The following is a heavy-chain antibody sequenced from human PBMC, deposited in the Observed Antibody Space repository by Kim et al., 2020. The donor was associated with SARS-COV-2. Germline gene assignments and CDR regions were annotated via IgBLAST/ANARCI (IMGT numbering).Heavy chain of an antibody. V-gene: IGHV3-23*01. D-gene: IGHD2-15*01. J-gene: IGHJ4*02. CDR2: ISGSGGST. CDR1: GFTFSNYA. Sequence: GGSLRLSCAASGFTFSNYAMSWVRQAPGKGLEWVSAISGSGGSTYYADSVKGRFTISRDNSKNTLYLQMNSLRAEDTAVYYCAKGPFPYCSGGSCYLDYWGQGTLVTVSS. CDR3: AKGPFPYCSGGSCYLDY.